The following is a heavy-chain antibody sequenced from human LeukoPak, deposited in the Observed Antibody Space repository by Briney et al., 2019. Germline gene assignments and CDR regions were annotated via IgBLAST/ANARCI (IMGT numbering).Heavy chain of an antibody. D-gene: IGHD6-6*01. Sequence: ASVKVSCKASGYTFTSYGISWVRQAPGQGLEWMGWISAYNGNTNYAQKFQGRVTMTRDTSISTAYMELSRLRSDDTAVYYCARRDYSSSSIGWFDPWGQGTLVTVSS. CDR1: GYTFTSYG. CDR2: ISAYNGNT. J-gene: IGHJ5*02. V-gene: IGHV1-18*01. CDR3: ARRDYSSSSIGWFDP.